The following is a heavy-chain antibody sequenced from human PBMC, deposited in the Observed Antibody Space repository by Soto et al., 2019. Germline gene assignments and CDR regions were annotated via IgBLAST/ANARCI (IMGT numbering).Heavy chain of an antibody. Sequence: SETLSLTCAVSGYSVSDSNWWGWIRQPPGKGLEWMGHIYNSGSTYYKSSLKGRVTMSIDTSKNQFSLRLYSVTAVDTALHYCARKYSIPVGGTFDYWGQGILVTVSS. D-gene: IGHD6-19*01. CDR3: ARKYSIPVGGTFDY. V-gene: IGHV4-28*01. CDR2: IYNSGST. CDR1: GYSVSDSNW. J-gene: IGHJ4*02.